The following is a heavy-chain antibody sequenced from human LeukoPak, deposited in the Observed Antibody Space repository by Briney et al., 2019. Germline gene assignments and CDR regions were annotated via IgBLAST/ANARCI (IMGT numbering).Heavy chain of an antibody. CDR2: ISGSGGST. Sequence: PGGSLRLSCAASGFTFSSYAMSWVRQAPGKGLEWVSAISGSGGSTYYADSVKRRFTISRENTNNTMYLQMNSLRAEDTAVYYCAKDITAMVRGVMVYWGQGTLVTVSS. J-gene: IGHJ4*02. CDR3: AKDITAMVRGVMVY. D-gene: IGHD3-10*01. CDR1: GFTFSSYA. V-gene: IGHV3-23*01.